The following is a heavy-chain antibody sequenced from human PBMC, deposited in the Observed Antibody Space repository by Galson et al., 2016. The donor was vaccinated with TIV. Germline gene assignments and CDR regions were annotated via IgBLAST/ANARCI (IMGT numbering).Heavy chain of an antibody. CDR2: IAYDGSYK. Sequence: SLRLSCAASGFTFSSYNMHWVRQAPGKGLEWVAVIAYDGSYKHYAGSVKGRFIVSRDNSKTTLDLQMNSLGAEDTALYYCAKDENSGYYTNDAFDFWGQGTMVIV. D-gene: IGHD3-3*01. CDR3: AKDENSGYYTNDAFDF. J-gene: IGHJ3*01. CDR1: GFTFSSYN. V-gene: IGHV3-30*18.